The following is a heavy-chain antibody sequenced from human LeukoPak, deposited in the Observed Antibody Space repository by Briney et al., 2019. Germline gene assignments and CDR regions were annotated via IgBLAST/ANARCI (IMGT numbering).Heavy chain of an antibody. CDR1: GGSFSGYY. J-gene: IGHJ5*02. Sequence: SETLSLTCAVYGGSFSGYYWSWIRQPPGKGLEWIGEINHSGSTNYNPSLKSRVTISVDTSKNQFSLKLSSVTAADTAVYYCARGGSNYYGSGSYRPNWFHPRGQGTLVTVSS. CDR3: ARGGSNYYGSGSYRPNWFHP. D-gene: IGHD3-10*01. CDR2: INHSGST. V-gene: IGHV4-34*01.